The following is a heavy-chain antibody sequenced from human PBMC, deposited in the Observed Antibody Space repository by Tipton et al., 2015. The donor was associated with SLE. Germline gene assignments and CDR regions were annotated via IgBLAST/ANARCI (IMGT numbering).Heavy chain of an antibody. Sequence: SLRLSCAASGFTFSSYWMHWVRQAPGKGLVRVSRINSDGSSTSYADSVKGRFTISRDNAKNTLYLQMNSLRAEDTAVYYCARVAAASPFDYWGQGTLVTVSS. J-gene: IGHJ4*02. CDR3: ARVAAASPFDY. CDR2: INSDGSST. V-gene: IGHV3-74*01. CDR1: GFTFSSYW. D-gene: IGHD6-13*01.